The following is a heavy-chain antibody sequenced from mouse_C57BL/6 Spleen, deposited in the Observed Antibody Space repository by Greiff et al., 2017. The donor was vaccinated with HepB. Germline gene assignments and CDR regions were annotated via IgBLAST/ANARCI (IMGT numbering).Heavy chain of an antibody. V-gene: IGHV1-18*01. CDR2: INPNNGGT. Sequence: EVQLQQSGPELVKPGASVKIPCKASGYTFTDYNMDWVKQSHGKSLEWIGDINPNNGGTIYNQKFKGKATLTVDKSSSTAYMELRSLTSEDTAVYYCARRSQIYYDYSWYFDVWGTGTTVTVSS. D-gene: IGHD2-4*01. CDR1: GYTFTDYN. J-gene: IGHJ1*03. CDR3: ARRSQIYYDYSWYFDV.